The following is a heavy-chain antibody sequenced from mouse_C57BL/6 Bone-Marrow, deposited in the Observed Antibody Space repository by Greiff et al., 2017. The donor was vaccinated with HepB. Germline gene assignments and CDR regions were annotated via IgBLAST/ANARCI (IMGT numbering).Heavy chain of an antibody. Sequence: EVMLQESGGGLVKPGGSLKLSCAASGFTFSSYAMSWVRQTPEKRLEWVATISDGGSYTYYPDNVKGRFTISRDNAKNNLYLQMSHLKSEDTAMYYCARVVLRYYFDYWGQGTTLTVSS. V-gene: IGHV5-4*03. J-gene: IGHJ2*01. CDR2: ISDGGSYT. CDR1: GFTFSSYA. D-gene: IGHD1-1*01. CDR3: ARVVLRYYFDY.